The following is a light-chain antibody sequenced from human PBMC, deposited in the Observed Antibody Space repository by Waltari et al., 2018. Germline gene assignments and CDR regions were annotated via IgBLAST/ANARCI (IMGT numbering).Light chain of an antibody. Sequence: QSVLTQPPSASGAPGQSVTISCSGSSSTTENNNVSWYQQVPGTAPNNLIYMNDERPSGVPDRFSGSKSGTSASLAISGLRSEDEAHYYCAAWDASLGAWLFGGGTKLTVL. J-gene: IGLJ3*02. CDR3: AAWDASLGAWL. V-gene: IGLV1-47*01. CDR1: SSTTENNN. CDR2: MND.